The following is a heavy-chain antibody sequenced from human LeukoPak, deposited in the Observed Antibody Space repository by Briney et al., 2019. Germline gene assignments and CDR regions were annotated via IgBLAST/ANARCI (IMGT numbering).Heavy chain of an antibody. J-gene: IGHJ3*02. CDR1: GYSFTSYW. CDR3: ASTTDVWSSGYPRRGAFDI. V-gene: IGHV5-51*01. CDR2: IYPGDSDT. D-gene: IGHD3-22*01. Sequence: GESLKISCKGSGYSFTSYWIGWVRQMPGKGLEWMGIIYPGDSDTRYSPSFQGQVTISADRSISTAYLQWSSLKASDTAMYYCASTTDVWSSGYPRRGAFDIWGQGTMVTVSS.